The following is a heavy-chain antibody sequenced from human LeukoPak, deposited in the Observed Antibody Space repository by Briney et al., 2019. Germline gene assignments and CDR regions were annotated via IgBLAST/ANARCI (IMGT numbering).Heavy chain of an antibody. Sequence: GASVKVSCKASGYTFTGYYMHWVRQAPGQGLEWMGWINPNSGGTNYVQKFQGRAAMTTDTSIGTAYMELSRLRSDDTAVYYCARVQSRISSSFDYWGHGTLVTVSS. CDR3: ARVQSRISSSFDY. CDR2: INPNSGGT. J-gene: IGHJ4*01. CDR1: GYTFTGYY. V-gene: IGHV1-2*02. D-gene: IGHD6-6*01.